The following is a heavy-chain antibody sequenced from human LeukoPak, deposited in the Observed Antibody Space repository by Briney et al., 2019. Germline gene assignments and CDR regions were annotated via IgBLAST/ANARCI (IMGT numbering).Heavy chain of an antibody. J-gene: IGHJ4*02. CDR1: GGSISNF. Sequence: SETLSLTCTVSGGSISNFWTWIRQPPGKGLEWIGEVHLDGRTNYNPSLESRLTMSVDLSENHISLKLTSVTAADTAVYYCAREGGFYRPLDYTGQGTLVTVSS. CDR3: AREGGFYRPLDY. CDR2: VHLDGRT. D-gene: IGHD3-3*01. V-gene: IGHV4-59*12.